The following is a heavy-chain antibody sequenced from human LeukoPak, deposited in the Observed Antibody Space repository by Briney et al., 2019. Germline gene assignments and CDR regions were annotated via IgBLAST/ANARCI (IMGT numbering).Heavy chain of an antibody. CDR2: ISWNSGSI. V-gene: IGHV3-9*01. CDR3: AREGRYCSGGSCYSGFDY. Sequence: PGGSLRLSCAASGFTFDDYAMHWVRQAPGKGLEWVSGISWNSGSIGYADSVKGRFTISRDNAKNSLYLQMNSLRAEDTAVYYCAREGRYCSGGSCYSGFDYWGQGTLVTVSS. J-gene: IGHJ4*02. CDR1: GFTFDDYA. D-gene: IGHD2-15*01.